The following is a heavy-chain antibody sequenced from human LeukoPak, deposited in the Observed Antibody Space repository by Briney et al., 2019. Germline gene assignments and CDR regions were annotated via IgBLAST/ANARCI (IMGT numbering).Heavy chain of an antibody. CDR3: ARATAFFDI. J-gene: IGHJ3*02. Sequence: KPSETLSLTCTVSGGSISTYYWSWTRQPPGKGLEWIGYIYYSGSTNYNPSLKSRVTISVDTSKNQFSLKLTSVTAADTAVYYCARATAFFDIWGQGTMVTVSS. V-gene: IGHV4-59*01. CDR2: IYYSGST. CDR1: GGSISTYY.